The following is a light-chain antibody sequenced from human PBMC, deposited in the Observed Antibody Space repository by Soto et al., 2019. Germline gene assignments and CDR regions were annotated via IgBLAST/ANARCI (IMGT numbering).Light chain of an antibody. J-gene: IGLJ1*01. CDR2: LNSDGSH. CDR3: QTWGTGIHYV. CDR1: SGHSSYA. V-gene: IGLV4-69*01. Sequence: QSVLTQSPSASASLGASVKLTCTLSSGHSSYAIAWHQQQPEKGPRYLMKLNSDGSHSKGDGIPDRFSGSSSGAERYLIISSLQSEDEADYYCQTWGTGIHYVFGTGTKVTVL.